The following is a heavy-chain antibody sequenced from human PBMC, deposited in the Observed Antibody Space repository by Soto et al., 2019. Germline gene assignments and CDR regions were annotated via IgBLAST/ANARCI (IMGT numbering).Heavy chain of an antibody. CDR3: ARGGHYYGSGNLRGWYFDL. D-gene: IGHD3-10*01. J-gene: IGHJ2*01. CDR2: ISAYNGNA. CDR1: GYTFTSYG. V-gene: IGHV1-18*01. Sequence: QVQLVQSGAEVKKPGASVKVSCKASGYTFTSYGISWVRQAPGQGLEWMGWISAYNGNANYAQKLQGRVTMTTDTSTSTAYMELRSLRSDDTAVYYCARGGHYYGSGNLRGWYFDLWGRGTLVTVSS.